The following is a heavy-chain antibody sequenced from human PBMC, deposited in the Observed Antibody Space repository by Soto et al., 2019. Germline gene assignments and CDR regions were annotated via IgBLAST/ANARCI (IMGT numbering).Heavy chain of an antibody. CDR1: GGSFSGYY. CDR3: ARDNYYDSSGYYYGHYYYGMDV. Sequence: PSETLSLTCAVYGGSFSGYYWSWIRQPPGKGLGWIGEINHSGSTNYNPSLKSRVTISVDTSKNQFSLKLSSVTAADTAVYYCARDNYYDSSGYYYGHYYYGMDVWGQGTTVTVSS. J-gene: IGHJ6*02. CDR2: INHSGST. D-gene: IGHD3-22*01. V-gene: IGHV4-34*01.